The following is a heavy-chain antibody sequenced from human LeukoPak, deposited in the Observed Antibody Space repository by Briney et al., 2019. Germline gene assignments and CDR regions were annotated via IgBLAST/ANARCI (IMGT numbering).Heavy chain of an antibody. V-gene: IGHV1-2*02. Sequence: ASVKVSCKASGGTFSSYAISWVRQAPGQGLEWMGWINPNSGGTNYAQKFQGRVTMTRDTSISTAYMELSRLRSDDAAVYYCARSRIAAAGTMYYYGMDVWGQGTTVTVSS. CDR1: GGTFSSYA. J-gene: IGHJ6*02. CDR3: ARSRIAAAGTMYYYGMDV. CDR2: INPNSGGT. D-gene: IGHD6-13*01.